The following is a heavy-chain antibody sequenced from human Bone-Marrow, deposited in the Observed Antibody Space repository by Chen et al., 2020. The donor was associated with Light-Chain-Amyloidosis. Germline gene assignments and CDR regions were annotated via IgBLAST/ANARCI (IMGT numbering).Heavy chain of an antibody. J-gene: IGHJ4*02. V-gene: IGHV3-23*04. CDR3: AKDRCTSISCSDFDY. D-gene: IGHD2-2*01. CDR2: ARGGDGPT. CDR1: GLTLSNYA. Sequence: VQLVESGGGVVQPGGSLRLSCVGSGLTLSNYAMTWVRQAPGKGLEWVSVARGGDGPTYYADSVRGRFTIYRDNSRNTLYLQMNSLRAEDTAVYYCAKDRCTSISCSDFDYWGQGTLVTVSS.